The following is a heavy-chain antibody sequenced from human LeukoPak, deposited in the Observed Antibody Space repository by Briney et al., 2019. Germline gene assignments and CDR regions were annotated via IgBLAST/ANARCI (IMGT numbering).Heavy chain of an antibody. D-gene: IGHD6-6*01. CDR3: ARLSGYSSSSSFDY. CDR1: VYRFTSYW. V-gene: IGHV5-51*01. Sequence: GESLKISCKGSVYRFTSYWIGWVRQMPGKGLEWMGIIYPGDSDTRYSPSFQGQVTISADKSVSTAYLQWSSLKASDTAMYYCARLSGYSSSSSFDYWGQGTLVTVSS. J-gene: IGHJ4*02. CDR2: IYPGDSDT.